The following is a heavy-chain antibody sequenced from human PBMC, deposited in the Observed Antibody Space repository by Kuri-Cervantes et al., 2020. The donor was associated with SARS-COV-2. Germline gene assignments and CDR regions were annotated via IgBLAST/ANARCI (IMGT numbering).Heavy chain of an antibody. Sequence: GGSLRLSCAASGFTFSSYAMHWVRQAPGKGLEYVSAISSNGGSTYYANSVKGRFTISRDNSKNTLYLQMGSLRAEDMAVYYYAGAGLRYFDPIDYWGQGTLVTVSS. V-gene: IGHV3-64*01. CDR2: ISSNGGST. J-gene: IGHJ4*02. D-gene: IGHD3-9*01. CDR1: GFTFSSYA. CDR3: AGAGLRYFDPIDY.